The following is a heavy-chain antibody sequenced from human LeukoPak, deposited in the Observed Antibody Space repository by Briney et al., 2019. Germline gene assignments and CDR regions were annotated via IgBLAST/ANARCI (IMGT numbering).Heavy chain of an antibody. CDR2: INHSGST. J-gene: IGHJ4*02. V-gene: IGHV4-39*07. Sequence: SETLSLTCTVSGGSISSSSYYWSWIRQPPGKGLEWIGEINHSGSTNYNPSLKGRVTISVDTSKNQFSLKLSSVTAADTAVYYCARHDSSGYYFDYWGQGTLVTVSS. CDR3: ARHDSSGYYFDY. D-gene: IGHD3-22*01. CDR1: GGSISSSSYY.